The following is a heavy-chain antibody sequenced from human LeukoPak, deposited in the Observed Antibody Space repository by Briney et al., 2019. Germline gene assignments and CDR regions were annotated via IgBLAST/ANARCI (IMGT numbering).Heavy chain of an antibody. V-gene: IGHV4-39*02. Sequence: SETLSLTCTVSGGSISSSNYYWGWIRQPPGKGLEWIGSIYYSGSTYYNPSLKSRVTISVDTSKNQFSLKLSSVTAADTAVYYCAREPSEYYDILTGYYKRGYYFDYWGQGTLVTVSS. CDR2: IYYSGST. CDR3: AREPSEYYDILTGYYKRGYYFDY. D-gene: IGHD3-9*01. CDR1: GGSISSSNYY. J-gene: IGHJ4*02.